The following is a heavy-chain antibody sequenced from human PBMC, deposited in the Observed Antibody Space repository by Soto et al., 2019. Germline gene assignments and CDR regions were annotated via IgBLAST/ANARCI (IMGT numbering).Heavy chain of an antibody. CDR1: GLIVNNNF. J-gene: IGHJ4*02. D-gene: IGHD2-15*01. CDR2: INPEGRT. Sequence: GGSLRLSCEASGLIVNNNFMNWGLQAPWRGLEWVSVINPEGRTYYADSVKDRFTISRDTSKNTLYLQMNSLRVEDTAVYYCASLSGNCSGGSCYFYYFDYWGQGTLVTVSS. CDR3: ASLSGNCSGGSCYFYYFDY. V-gene: IGHV3-66*01.